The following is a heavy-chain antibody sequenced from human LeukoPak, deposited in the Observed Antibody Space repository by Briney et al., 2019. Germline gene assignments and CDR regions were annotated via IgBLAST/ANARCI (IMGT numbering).Heavy chain of an antibody. CDR3: ARDDWGDVVVPGRAFDI. CDR1: GYTFTSYG. J-gene: IGHJ3*02. D-gene: IGHD2-21*01. CDR2: VSAYNGNT. V-gene: IGHV1-18*01. Sequence: ASVKVSCKASGYTFTSYGISWVRQAPGQGLEWMGWVSAYNGNTNYAQKLQGRVTMTTDTSTSTAYMELRSLRSDDTAVYYCARDDWGDVVVPGRAFDIWGQGTMVTVSS.